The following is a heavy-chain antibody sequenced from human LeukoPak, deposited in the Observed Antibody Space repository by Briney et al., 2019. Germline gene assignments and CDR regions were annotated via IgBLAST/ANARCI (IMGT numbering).Heavy chain of an antibody. Sequence: ASVKVSCKSSGYTSTSYDINCVRQATGQGLEWMGWMNPNSGNTGYAQKFQRRVTMTRNTSISTAYMELSSMRSEATAVYYCAREGNGGFDYWGQGTLVTVSS. CDR1: GYTSTSYD. D-gene: IGHD3-10*01. V-gene: IGHV1-8*01. CDR3: AREGNGGFDY. J-gene: IGHJ4*02. CDR2: MNPNSGNT.